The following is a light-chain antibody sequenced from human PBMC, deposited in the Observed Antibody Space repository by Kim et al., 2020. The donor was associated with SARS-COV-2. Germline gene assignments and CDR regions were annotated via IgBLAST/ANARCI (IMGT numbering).Light chain of an antibody. CDR2: DAS. V-gene: IGKV1-27*01. CDR3: QKYNSPPRT. J-gene: IGKJ1*01. Sequence: DIQMTQSPSSLSASVGDRVNITCRASPGISNYLAWYQQKPGKVPELLIYDASTLQSGVPSRFSGSGSGTDFTLTISSLQPEDVATYYCQKYNSPPRTFGQGTKVDIK. CDR1: PGISNY.